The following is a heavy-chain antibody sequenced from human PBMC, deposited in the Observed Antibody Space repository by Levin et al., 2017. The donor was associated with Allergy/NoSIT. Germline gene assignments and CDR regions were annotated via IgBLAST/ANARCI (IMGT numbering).Heavy chain of an antibody. CDR3: AAVEGLFCSGVSCSYSFHY. CDR2: IYRSGDT. J-gene: IGHJ4*02. CDR1: GGSISTDNW. Sequence: GSLRLSCAVSGGSISTDNWWSWIRQPPGKGLEWIGEIYRSGDTNHNPSLRSRVTMSVDKSTNHFSLKLSSVTAADTAVYCCAAVEGLFCSGVSCSYSFHYWGQGALVTVAS. D-gene: IGHD3-9*01. V-gene: IGHV4-4*01.